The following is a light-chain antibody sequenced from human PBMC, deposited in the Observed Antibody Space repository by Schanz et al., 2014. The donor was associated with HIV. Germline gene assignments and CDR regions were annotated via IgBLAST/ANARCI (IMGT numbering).Light chain of an antibody. CDR2: DAS. CDR3: QQYGSSSWT. J-gene: IGKJ1*01. V-gene: IGKV3-20*01. CDR1: QSISSY. Sequence: EIVLTQSPATLSLSPGERATLSCRASQSISSYLAWYQQKPGQAPRLLIYDASNRATGIPARFSGSGSGTDFTLTISRLEPEDFAVYYCQQYGSSSWTFGQGTKVDLK.